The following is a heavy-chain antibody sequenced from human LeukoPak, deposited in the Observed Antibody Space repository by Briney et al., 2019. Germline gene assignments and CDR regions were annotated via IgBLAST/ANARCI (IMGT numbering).Heavy chain of an antibody. J-gene: IGHJ5*02. Sequence: PSETLSLTCTVSGGSISSSSYYWGWTRQPPGKGLEWIGSIYYSGSTYYNPSLKSRVTISVDTSKNQFSLKLSSVTAADTAVYYCARLLSGAVAGTWDWFDPWGQGTLVTVSS. D-gene: IGHD6-19*01. CDR3: ARLLSGAVAGTWDWFDP. V-gene: IGHV4-39*01. CDR1: GGSISSSSYY. CDR2: IYYSGST.